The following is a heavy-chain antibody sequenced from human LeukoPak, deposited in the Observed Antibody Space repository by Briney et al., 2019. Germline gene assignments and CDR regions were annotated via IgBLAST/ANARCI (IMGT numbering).Heavy chain of an antibody. CDR3: ARGLQYYDFWSGHGDYFDY. D-gene: IGHD3-3*01. Sequence: GGSLRLSGAASGFTFSSYWMSWVRQAPGKGLEWVANIKQDGSEKYYVDSVKGRFTISRDNAKNSLYLQMNSLRAEDTAVYYCARGLQYYDFWSGHGDYFDYWGQGTLVTVSS. V-gene: IGHV3-7*01. CDR2: IKQDGSEK. CDR1: GFTFSSYW. J-gene: IGHJ4*02.